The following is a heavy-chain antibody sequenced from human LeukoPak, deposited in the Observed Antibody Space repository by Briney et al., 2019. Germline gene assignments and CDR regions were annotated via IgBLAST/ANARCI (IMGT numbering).Heavy chain of an antibody. Sequence: WETLCLTCTVSGGSISSYYWSWIRQPPGKGLEWIGYIYYSGSTNYNPSLKSRVTISVDTSKNQFSLKLSSVTAADTAVYYCARGVSYYDSSGYYNEYFQHWGQGTLVTVSS. CDR2: IYYSGST. J-gene: IGHJ1*01. CDR3: ARGVSYYDSSGYYNEYFQH. CDR1: GGSISSYY. V-gene: IGHV4-59*08. D-gene: IGHD3-22*01.